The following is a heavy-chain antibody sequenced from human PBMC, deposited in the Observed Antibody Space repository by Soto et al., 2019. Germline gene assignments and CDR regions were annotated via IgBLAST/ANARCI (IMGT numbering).Heavy chain of an antibody. Sequence: QVQLVQSGAEVKKPGSSVKVSCKASGGTFSSYAISWVRQAPGQGLEWMGGIIPNFGTANYAQKFQGRVTITADESTSTAYMELSSLRSEDTAVYYCARVIAVAGRPEGYYYGMDVWGQGTTVTVSS. D-gene: IGHD6-19*01. CDR3: ARVIAVAGRPEGYYYGMDV. CDR2: IIPNFGTA. J-gene: IGHJ6*02. CDR1: GGTFSSYA. V-gene: IGHV1-69*01.